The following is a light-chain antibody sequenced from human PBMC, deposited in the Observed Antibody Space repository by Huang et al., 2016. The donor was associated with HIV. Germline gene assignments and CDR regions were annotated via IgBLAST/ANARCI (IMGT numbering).Light chain of an antibody. CDR2: GAS. J-gene: IGKJ1*01. CDR3: QQYNNWPWT. V-gene: IGKV3-15*01. Sequence: EIVMTQSQGTLSVSPGERATLSCRASQSVSSNLAWYQQKPGQAPRLLIYGASTRATGIPARFSGSESATEFTLTISSLQSEDFAVYHCQQYNNWPWTFGQGTKVEIK. CDR1: QSVSSN.